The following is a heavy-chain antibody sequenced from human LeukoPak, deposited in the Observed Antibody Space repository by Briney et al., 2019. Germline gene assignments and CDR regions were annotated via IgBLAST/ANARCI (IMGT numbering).Heavy chain of an antibody. CDR2: ISGSGGST. CDR1: GFTFSSYA. V-gene: IGHV3-23*01. J-gene: IGHJ6*03. Sequence: GGSLRLSCAASGFTFSSYAMSWVRQAPGKGLEWVSAISGSGGSTYYADSVKGRFTISRDNSKNTLYLQMNSLRAEDTAVYYCAKDLSSGPYYYYYMDVWGKGTTVTVSS. CDR3: AKDLSSGPYYYYYMDV. D-gene: IGHD6-25*01.